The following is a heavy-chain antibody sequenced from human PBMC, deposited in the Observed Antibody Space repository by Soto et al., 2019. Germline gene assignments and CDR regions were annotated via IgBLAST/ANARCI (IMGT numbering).Heavy chain of an antibody. CDR1: GFTVSSNY. Sequence: PGGSLRLSCAASGFTVSSNYMSWVRQAPGKGLEWVSVIYSGGSTYYADSVKGRFTISRHNSKNTLYLQMNSLRAEDTAVYYCARPTPSMTPHSYYYYYMDVWGKGTTVTVSS. D-gene: IGHD3-22*01. CDR2: IYSGGST. CDR3: ARPTPSMTPHSYYYYYMDV. J-gene: IGHJ6*03. V-gene: IGHV3-53*04.